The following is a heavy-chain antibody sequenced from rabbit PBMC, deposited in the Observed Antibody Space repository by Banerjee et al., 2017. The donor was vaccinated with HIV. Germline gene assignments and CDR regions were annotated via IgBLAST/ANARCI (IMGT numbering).Heavy chain of an antibody. V-gene: IGHV1S7*01. CDR3: VREVYHILGL. CDR1: GFTLSSYG. CDR2: IDPVFGIA. J-gene: IGHJ4*01. Sequence: QLDESAARLVQPGGSLKLSCHASGFTLSSYGVNWVRQAPGKGLEWIGYIDPVFGIAVYASWVNGRCTIARDNAQNTLYLQLNSLTAADTATYFCVREVYHILGLWGPGTLVTVS. D-gene: IGHD1-1*01.